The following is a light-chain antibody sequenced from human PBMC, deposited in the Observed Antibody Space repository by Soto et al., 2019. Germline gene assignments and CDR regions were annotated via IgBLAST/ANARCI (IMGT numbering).Light chain of an antibody. CDR3: QQYSSSPGT. Sequence: IVLTQSPGTLSLSPGERATLSWRASQSASSSYLAWYQQKPGQAPRLLIYGASSRATGIPDRFSGSGSGTDFTLTISRLEPEDFAVYYCQQYSSSPGTFGQGTKVEIK. J-gene: IGKJ1*01. V-gene: IGKV3-20*01. CDR1: QSASSSY. CDR2: GAS.